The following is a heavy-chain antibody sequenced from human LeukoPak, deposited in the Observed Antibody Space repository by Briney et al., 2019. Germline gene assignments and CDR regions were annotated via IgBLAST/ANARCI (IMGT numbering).Heavy chain of an antibody. CDR2: IYYSGST. D-gene: IGHD2-2*01. V-gene: IGHV4-39*07. J-gene: IGHJ6*02. CDR3: ARHIVVVPAAIDGYYYYGMDV. Sequence: IPSETLSLTCTVSGGSISSSSYYWGWIRQPPGKGLEWIGSIYYSGSTNYNPSLKSRVTISVDTSKNQFSLKLSSVTAADTAVYYCARHIVVVPAAIDGYYYYGMDVWGQGTTVTVSS. CDR1: GGSISSSSYY.